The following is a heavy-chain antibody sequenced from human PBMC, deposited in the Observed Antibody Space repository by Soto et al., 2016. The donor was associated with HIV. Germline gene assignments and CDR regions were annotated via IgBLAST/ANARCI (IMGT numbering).Heavy chain of an antibody. CDR3: AREGPXAGHEYYLDL. V-gene: IGHV4-4*07. J-gene: IGHJ4*02. Sequence: QVQLQESDPGLVKPSETLSLTCTVSGGSISSYYWSWIRQPAGKGLEWIGHIYISGTTNYNPSLKSRVSISVDKSKNQFSLKLISVTAADTAVYYCAREGPXAGHEYYLDLWGQGT. CDR2: IYISGTT. CDR1: GGSISSYY. D-gene: IGHD3-9*01.